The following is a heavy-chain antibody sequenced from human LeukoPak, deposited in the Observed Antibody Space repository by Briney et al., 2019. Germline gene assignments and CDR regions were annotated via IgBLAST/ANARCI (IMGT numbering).Heavy chain of an antibody. CDR2: ISDSGGST. D-gene: IGHD6-19*01. J-gene: IGHJ5*02. V-gene: IGHV3-23*01. Sequence: GGSLRLSCAASGFTFRSYAMNWVRQAPGKGLEWVSVISDSGGSTYYGDPVKGRFTISRGNSKNTLYLQMISLRVEDTALYYCAKGSGSGWYGWFDPWGQGTLVTVSS. CDR3: AKGSGSGWYGWFDP. CDR1: GFTFRSYA.